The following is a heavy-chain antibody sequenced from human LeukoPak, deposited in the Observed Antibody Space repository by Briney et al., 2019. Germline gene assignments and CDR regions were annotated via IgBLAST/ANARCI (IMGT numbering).Heavy chain of an antibody. J-gene: IGHJ4*02. V-gene: IGHV3-20*04. CDR2: INWNGGST. Sequence: GGSLRLSCAASGFTFDDYGMSWVRQAPGKGLEWVSGINWNGGSTGYADSVKGRFTISRDNAKNSLYLQMNSLRAEDTAVYYCARGTIAAAGYYYFDYWGQGTQVTVSS. CDR1: GFTFDDYG. D-gene: IGHD6-13*01. CDR3: ARGTIAAAGYYYFDY.